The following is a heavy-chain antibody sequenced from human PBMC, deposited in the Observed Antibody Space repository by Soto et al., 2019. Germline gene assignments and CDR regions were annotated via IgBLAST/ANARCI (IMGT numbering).Heavy chain of an antibody. V-gene: IGHV3-23*01. CDR2: ISGGGGST. CDR3: AKGLEFSSSTETFDY. CDR1: GFTFTNYA. J-gene: IGHJ4*02. Sequence: EESLRLSCAASGFTFTNYAMSWVRQAPGKGLEWVSSISGGGGSTYYTDSVKGRFTFSRDNSKNTLYLRMNSLRAEDTAVYYCAKGLEFSSSTETFDYWGQGTLVTVSS. D-gene: IGHD6-6*01.